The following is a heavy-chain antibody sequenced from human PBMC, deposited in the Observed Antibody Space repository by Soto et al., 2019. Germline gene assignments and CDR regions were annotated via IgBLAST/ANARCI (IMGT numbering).Heavy chain of an antibody. Sequence: SQTLSLTCAISGDSVSSNSAAWNWIRQSPSRGLEWLGRTYYRSKWYNDYAVSVKSRITINPDTSKNQFSLQLNSVTPEDTAVFYCEKLKGVGDYYYYGMDVGGQGTTVTVSS. D-gene: IGHD3-16*01. V-gene: IGHV6-1*01. J-gene: IGHJ6*02. CDR3: EKLKGVGDYYYYGMDV. CDR2: TYYRSKWYN. CDR1: GDSVSSNSAA.